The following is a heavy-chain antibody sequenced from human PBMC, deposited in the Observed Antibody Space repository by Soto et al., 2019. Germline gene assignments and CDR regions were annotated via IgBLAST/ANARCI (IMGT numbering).Heavy chain of an antibody. J-gene: IGHJ4*02. CDR2: ISYDGSNK. CDR3: AKDSRRPWEAVADYLLGY. D-gene: IGHD6-19*01. Sequence: QVQLVESGGGVVQPGRSLRLSCAASGFTFSSYGMHWVRQAPGKGLEWVAVISYDGSNKYYADSVKGRFTISRDNSKNTLYLQMNSLRAEDTAVYYCAKDSRRPWEAVADYLLGYWGQGTLVTVSS. CDR1: GFTFSSYG. V-gene: IGHV3-30*18.